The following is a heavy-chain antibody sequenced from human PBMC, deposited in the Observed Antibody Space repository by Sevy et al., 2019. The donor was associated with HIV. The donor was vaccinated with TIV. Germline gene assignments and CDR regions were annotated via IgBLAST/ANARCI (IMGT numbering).Heavy chain of an antibody. Sequence: SETLSLTCTVSGGSLYSNTYYWGWIRQSPGKGLEWIGNVYYTGSTDYNPSLKSRVTISVGTSKNQFSLKLNSVTAADTAVYYCTRRPVVSQTRPYGVDVWGQGTTVTVSS. D-gene: IGHD3-22*01. V-gene: IGHV4-39*01. CDR1: GGSLYSNTYY. CDR2: VYYTGST. CDR3: TRRPVVSQTRPYGVDV. J-gene: IGHJ6*02.